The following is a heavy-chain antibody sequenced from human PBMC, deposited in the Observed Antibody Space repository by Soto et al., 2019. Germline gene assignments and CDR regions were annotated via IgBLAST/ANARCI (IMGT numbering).Heavy chain of an antibody. CDR3: AREGGNLGTSFDP. CDR1: GFSFSSYR. CDR2: ISSSGSYI. V-gene: IGHV3-21*01. D-gene: IGHD3-16*01. J-gene: IGHJ5*02. Sequence: GGSLRLSCAASGFSFSSYRFSWVRQAPGKGLEWVSSISSSGSYIYYADSVKGRFTISRDNAKNSLYLQMNSLRAADTAVYYCAREGGNLGTSFDPRGQKPRVTVSS.